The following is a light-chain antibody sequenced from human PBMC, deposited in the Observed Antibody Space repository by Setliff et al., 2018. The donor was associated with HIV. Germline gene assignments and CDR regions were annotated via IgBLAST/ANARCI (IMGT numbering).Light chain of an antibody. Sequence: QSVLTQPTSVSGSPGQSITISCTGSSSDVGGYDYVAWYQQHPGKTPELLIFDVHNRPSGVSHRFSGSKSGNTASLTISGLQAEDEADYYCSSYTSSSSYGFGTGTKVTVL. V-gene: IGLV2-14*03. J-gene: IGLJ1*01. CDR2: DVH. CDR1: SSDVGGYDY. CDR3: SSYTSSSSYG.